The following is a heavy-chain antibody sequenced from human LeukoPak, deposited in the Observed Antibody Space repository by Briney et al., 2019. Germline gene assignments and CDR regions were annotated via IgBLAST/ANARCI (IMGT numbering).Heavy chain of an antibody. CDR3: AREDIVLMVYALGSFDY. CDR1: GFTFSSYA. D-gene: IGHD2-8*01. CDR2: ISGSGGSA. V-gene: IGHV3-23*01. J-gene: IGHJ4*02. Sequence: GGSLRLSCAASGFTFSSYAMSWVRQAPGKGLEWVSAISGSGGSAYYADSVKGRFTISRDNSKNTLYLQMNSLRAEDTAVYYCAREDIVLMVYALGSFDYWGQGTLVTVSS.